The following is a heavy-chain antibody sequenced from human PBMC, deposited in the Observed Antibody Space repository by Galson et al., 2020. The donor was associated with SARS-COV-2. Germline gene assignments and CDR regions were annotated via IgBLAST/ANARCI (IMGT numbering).Heavy chain of an antibody. D-gene: IGHD6-19*01. Sequence: TGGSLRLSCAVSGFTFSSCWMHWVRQAPGKGLVWVSRINSDGSSTSYADSVKGRFTISRDNAKNTLYLQMNSLRAEDTAVYYCARVGTRSGWKYYFDYWGKGTLVTVSS. J-gene: IGHJ4*02. V-gene: IGHV3-74*01. CDR1: GFTFSSCW. CDR3: ARVGTRSGWKYYFDY. CDR2: INSDGSST.